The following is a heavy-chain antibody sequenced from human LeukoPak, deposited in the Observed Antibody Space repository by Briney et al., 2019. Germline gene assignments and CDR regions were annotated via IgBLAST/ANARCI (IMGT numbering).Heavy chain of an antibody. D-gene: IGHD3-3*01. CDR2: IYPGNSEV. J-gene: IGHJ5*02. Sequence: GESLKISCNGFGHSFSTYWIGWVRQMPGKGLEWMGIIYPGNSEVQYTPSFQGQVTISADKSVSTAYLQWSSLKASDTAMYYCVYRKYYDTWSDPWGQGTLVTVSS. CDR3: VYRKYYDTWSDP. V-gene: IGHV5-51*01. CDR1: GHSFSTYW.